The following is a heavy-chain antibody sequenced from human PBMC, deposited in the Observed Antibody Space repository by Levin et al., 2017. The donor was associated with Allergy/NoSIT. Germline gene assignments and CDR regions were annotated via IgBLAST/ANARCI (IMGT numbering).Heavy chain of an antibody. CDR2: INAGNGNT. CDR1: GYTFTSYA. CDR3: ARVLYDSSGYQARYYYYYYGMDG. Sequence: ASVKVSCKASGYTFTSYAMHWVRQAPGQRLEWMGWINAGNGNTKYSQKFQGRVTITRDTSASTAYMELSSLRSEDTAVYYCARVLYDSSGYQARYYYYYYGMDGWGQGTTVTVSS. J-gene: IGHJ6*02. D-gene: IGHD3-22*01. V-gene: IGHV1-3*01.